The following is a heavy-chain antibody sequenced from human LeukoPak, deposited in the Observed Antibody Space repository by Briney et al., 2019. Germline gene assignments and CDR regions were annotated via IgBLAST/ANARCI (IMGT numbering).Heavy chain of an antibody. Sequence: GGSPRLSCAASGFTFSNYAMHWVRQAPGKGLEWVALVSYDGSNKYYADSVKGRFTISRDNAKNTLYLQMNSPRGDDTAVYYCARDPDSSGYYYESFDYWGQGTLVTVSS. CDR1: GFTFSNYA. V-gene: IGHV3-30*01. CDR2: VSYDGSNK. J-gene: IGHJ4*02. D-gene: IGHD3-22*01. CDR3: ARDPDSSGYYYESFDY.